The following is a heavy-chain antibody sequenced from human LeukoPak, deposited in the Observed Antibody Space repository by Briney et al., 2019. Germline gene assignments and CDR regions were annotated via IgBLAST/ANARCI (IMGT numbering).Heavy chain of an antibody. CDR1: GFGFSEYE. J-gene: IGHJ4*02. V-gene: IGHV3-48*03. Sequence: PGGSLRLSCGASGFGFSEYEMNWVRQAPGEGLEWLSYISGNGFTIYYADSVKGRYTISRDSASLYLQVATLTAEDTGVYYCATGFDGVVSGTGVYFGHWRQRPQLTV. CDR3: ATGFDGVVSGTGVYFGH. D-gene: IGHD6-19*01. CDR2: ISGNGFTI.